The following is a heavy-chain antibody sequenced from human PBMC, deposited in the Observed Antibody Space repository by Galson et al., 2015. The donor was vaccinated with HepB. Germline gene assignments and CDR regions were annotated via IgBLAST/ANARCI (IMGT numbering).Heavy chain of an antibody. V-gene: IGHV1-69*04. J-gene: IGHJ6*02. Sequence: SVKVSCKASGGTFSSYTISWVRQAPGQGLEWMGRIIPILGIANYAQKFQGRVTITADKSTSTAYMELSSLRSEDTAVYYCARDRPERWCSGGSCYPNYHYYGMDVWGQGTTVTVSS. CDR3: ARDRPERWCSGGSCYPNYHYYGMDV. D-gene: IGHD2-15*01. CDR2: IIPILGIA. CDR1: GGTFSSYT.